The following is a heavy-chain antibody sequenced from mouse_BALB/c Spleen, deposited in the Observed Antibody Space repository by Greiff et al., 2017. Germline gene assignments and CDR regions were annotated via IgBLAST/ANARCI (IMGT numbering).Heavy chain of an antibody. CDR3: ARGATATDWYFDV. CDR2: IFPGDGST. V-gene: IGHV1-85*01. J-gene: IGHJ1*01. D-gene: IGHD1-2*01. Sequence: VKLQESGAELVKPGASVKLSCKASGYTFTSYDINWVRQRPEQGLEWIGWIFPGDGSTKYNEKFKGKATLTTDKSSSTAYMQRSRLTSEDSAVYVCARGATATDWYFDVWGAGTTVTVSS. CDR1: GYTFTSYD.